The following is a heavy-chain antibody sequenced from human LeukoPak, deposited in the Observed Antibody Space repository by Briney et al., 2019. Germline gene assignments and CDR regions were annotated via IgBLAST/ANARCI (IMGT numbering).Heavy chain of an antibody. Sequence: ASVKVSCKASGYTFTGYDINWVRQATGQGLEWMGWMNPNSGNTGYAQKFQGRVTMTRNTSISTAYMELSSLRSEDTAVYYCAVLATPSYSPFDYWGQGTLVTVSS. CDR3: AVLATPSYSPFDY. CDR2: MNPNSGNT. CDR1: GYTFTGYD. J-gene: IGHJ4*02. D-gene: IGHD4-23*01. V-gene: IGHV1-8*01.